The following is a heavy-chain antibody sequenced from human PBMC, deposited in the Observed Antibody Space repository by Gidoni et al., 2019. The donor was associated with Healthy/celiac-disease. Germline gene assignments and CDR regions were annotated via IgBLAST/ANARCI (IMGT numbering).Heavy chain of an antibody. CDR1: GATFSSYA. J-gene: IGHJ4*02. CDR3: AKDGFGWELHRDY. V-gene: IGHV3-23*01. Sequence: EVQLLESGGRVVQPGGSLRLSCAASGATFSSYAMSWVRQAPGKGREWFSAISGSGGSTYYEDSVKGRFTISRDNSKNTLYLQMNSLRAEDTAVYYCAKDGFGWELHRDYWGQGTLVTVSS. CDR2: ISGSGGST. D-gene: IGHD1-26*01.